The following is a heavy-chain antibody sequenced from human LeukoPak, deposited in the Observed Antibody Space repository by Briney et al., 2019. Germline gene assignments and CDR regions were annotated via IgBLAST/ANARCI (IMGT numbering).Heavy chain of an antibody. CDR1: GYSISSGYY. CDR2: IYYSGST. Sequence: SETLSLTCTVSGYSISSGYYWSWIRQPPGKGLEWIGYIYYSGSTNYKPSLKSRVTISVDTSKNQFSLKLSSVTAADTAVYYCARGGYYGSGNDFRFDPWGQGTLVTVSS. D-gene: IGHD3-10*01. V-gene: IGHV4-61*01. CDR3: ARGGYYGSGNDFRFDP. J-gene: IGHJ5*02.